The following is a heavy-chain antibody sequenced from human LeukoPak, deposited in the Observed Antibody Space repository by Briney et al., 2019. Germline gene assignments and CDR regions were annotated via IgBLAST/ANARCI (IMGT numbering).Heavy chain of an antibody. CDR1: GYTFTSYG. V-gene: IGHV1-69*13. Sequence: ASVKVSCKASGYTFTSYGISWVRQAPGQGLEWMGGIIPIFGTANYAQKFQGRVTITADESTSTAYMELSSLRSEDTAVYYCASPRLAYCGGDCYPYAFDIWGQGTMVTVSS. CDR3: ASPRLAYCGGDCYPYAFDI. D-gene: IGHD2-21*02. J-gene: IGHJ3*02. CDR2: IIPIFGTA.